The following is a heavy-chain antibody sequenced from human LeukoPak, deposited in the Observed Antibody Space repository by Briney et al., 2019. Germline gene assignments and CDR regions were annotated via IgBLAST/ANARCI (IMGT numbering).Heavy chain of an antibody. Sequence: SETLSLTCTVSGGSVSSGSYYWSWIRQPPGKGLEWIGYIYYSGSTNYNPSLKSRVTISVDTSKNQFSLKLSSVTAADTAVYYCASHCSSTSCPASLNWFDPWGQGTLVTVSS. CDR3: ASHCSSTSCPASLNWFDP. V-gene: IGHV4-61*01. CDR1: GGSVSSGSYY. J-gene: IGHJ5*02. D-gene: IGHD2-2*01. CDR2: IYYSGST.